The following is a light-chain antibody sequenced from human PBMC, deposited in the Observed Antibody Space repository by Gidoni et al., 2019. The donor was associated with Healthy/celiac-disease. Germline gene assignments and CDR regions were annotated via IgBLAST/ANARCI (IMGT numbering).Light chain of an antibody. V-gene: IGKV3-20*01. CDR2: GTS. CDR3: QQYGSSPPYS. CDR1: QSVSSSY. Sequence: EIVLTQSPGTLSLSPGERATLSCRARQSVSSSYLACYQQKPGQAPRLLIYGTSSRATGIPDRFSGGGSGTDFTLTISRLEPEDFAVYYCQQYGSSPPYSFGQGTKLEIK. J-gene: IGKJ2*03.